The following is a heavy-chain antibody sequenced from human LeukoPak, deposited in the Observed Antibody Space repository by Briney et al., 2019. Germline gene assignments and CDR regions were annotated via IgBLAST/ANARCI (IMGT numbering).Heavy chain of an antibody. D-gene: IGHD3-3*01. CDR3: AQDPYYDFWSGYYLAFQH. V-gene: IGHV3-23*01. CDR2: ISGSDGRT. CDR1: GFTFSNYA. J-gene: IGHJ1*01. Sequence: GGSLRLSCAASGFTFSNYAMSWVRQAPGKGLEWVSAISGSDGRTYYAGSVKGRFTISRDNSKNTLYLQMNSLRAEDTAVYYCAQDPYYDFWSGYYLAFQHWGQGTLVTVSS.